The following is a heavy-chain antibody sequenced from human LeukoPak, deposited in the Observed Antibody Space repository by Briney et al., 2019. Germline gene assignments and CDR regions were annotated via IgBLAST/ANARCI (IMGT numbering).Heavy chain of an antibody. D-gene: IGHD6-19*01. CDR1: GYTFTSYY. V-gene: IGHV1-46*01. J-gene: IGHJ4*01. CDR2: INPSGGST. CDR3: ARRYSSGWYAGY. Sequence: GASVKVSCKASGYTFTSYYMHWVRQAPGQGLEWMGIINPSGGSTSYAQKFQGRVTMTRDMSTSTVYMELSSLRSEDTAVYYCARRYSSGWYAGYWGHGTLVTVSS.